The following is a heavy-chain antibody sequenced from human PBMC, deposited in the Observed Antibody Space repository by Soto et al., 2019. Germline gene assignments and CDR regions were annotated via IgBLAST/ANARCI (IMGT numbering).Heavy chain of an antibody. J-gene: IGHJ3*02. CDR3: ARDLGYYYDSSGYWNHAFDI. V-gene: IGHV4-34*01. D-gene: IGHD3-22*01. CDR2: GNHGGST. Sequence: SETLSLTCDVYGRSLSGYYGSWIRQPPGKGLEWIGEGNHGGSTNNNPSLKSRVTISVDTSKNQFSLRLSSVTAADTAVYYCARDLGYYYDSSGYWNHAFDIWGQGTMVTVSS. CDR1: GRSLSGYY.